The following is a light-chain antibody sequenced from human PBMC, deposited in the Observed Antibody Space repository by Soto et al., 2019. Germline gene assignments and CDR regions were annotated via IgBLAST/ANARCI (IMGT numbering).Light chain of an antibody. J-gene: IGKJ4*01. V-gene: IGKV3-11*01. Sequence: IVLKQSPATLCLSPGERATLSCRASQSVSRNLAWYQQKPGQAPRLLIYDASNRATGIPARFSGSGSVTDFTLTISSLEPEDFAVYYCQQFSSYPLTFGGRTNVDIK. CDR2: DAS. CDR1: QSVSRN. CDR3: QQFSSYPLT.